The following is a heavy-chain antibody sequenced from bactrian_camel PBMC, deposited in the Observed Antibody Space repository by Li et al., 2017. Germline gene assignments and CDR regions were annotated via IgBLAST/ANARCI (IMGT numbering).Heavy chain of an antibody. CDR1: ESTYRSGC. Sequence: HVQLVESGGGSVEAGGSLRLSCVASESTYRSGCMGWYREAPGQAREGIASIDSDGSTTHIDSVKGRFTISRDNTENTLYLQMNSLSPEDTAKYTCATREGFCPQRLMTFGEFFSWGQGTQVTVS. D-gene: IGHD2*01. J-gene: IGHJ4*01. CDR3: ATREGFCPQRLMTFGEFFS. V-gene: IGHV3S53*01. CDR2: IDSDGST.